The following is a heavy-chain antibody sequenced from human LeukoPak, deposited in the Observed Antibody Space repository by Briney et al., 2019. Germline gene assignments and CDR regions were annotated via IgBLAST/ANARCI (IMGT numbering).Heavy chain of an antibody. J-gene: IGHJ4*02. Sequence: PGGSLRLSCAASGFTFSSYAMSWVRQAPGKGLEWVSAISGSGGSTYYADSVKGRFTISSDNSKNTLYLQMNSRRAEDTAVYYCAKLPRYSSSWYIDYWGQGTLVTVSS. D-gene: IGHD6-13*01. CDR3: AKLPRYSSSWYIDY. CDR2: ISGSGGST. V-gene: IGHV3-23*01. CDR1: GFTFSSYA.